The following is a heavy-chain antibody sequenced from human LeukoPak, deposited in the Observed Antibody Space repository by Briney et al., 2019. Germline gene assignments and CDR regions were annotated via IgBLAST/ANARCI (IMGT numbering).Heavy chain of an antibody. CDR3: ARDKVQWIVGATYAFDI. V-gene: IGHV1-69*13. CDR1: GGTFSSYA. D-gene: IGHD1-26*01. J-gene: IGHJ3*02. Sequence: SVKVSCKASGGTFSSYAISWVRQAPGQGLEWMGGIIPIFGTANYAQKFQGRVTITADESTSTAYMELSSLRSEDTAVYYCARDKVQWIVGATYAFDIWGQGTMVTVSS. CDR2: IIPIFGTA.